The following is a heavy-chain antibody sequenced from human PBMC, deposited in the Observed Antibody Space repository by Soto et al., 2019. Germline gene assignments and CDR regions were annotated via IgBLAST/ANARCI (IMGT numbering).Heavy chain of an antibody. D-gene: IGHD6-13*01. J-gene: IGHJ4*02. V-gene: IGHV3-9*01. CDR3: ARATYRSSHSPGY. CDR1: GFTFDDYA. CDR2: ISWNSGSI. Sequence: EVQLVESGGGLVQPGRSLRLSCAASGFTFDDYAMHWVRQAPGKGLEWVSGISWNSGSIGYADSVQGRFTISRDNAKNSLYLQMNSLRAEDTALYYCARATYRSSHSPGYWGQGTLVTVSS.